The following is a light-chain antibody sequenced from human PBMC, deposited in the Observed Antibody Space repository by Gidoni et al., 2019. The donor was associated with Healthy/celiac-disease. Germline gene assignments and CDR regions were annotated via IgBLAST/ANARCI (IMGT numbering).Light chain of an antibody. J-gene: IGKJ3*01. CDR3: QKYNSAPPFT. V-gene: IGKV1-27*01. CDR1: QGISNY. Sequence: DIQMTPSPSSLSASVGDRVTITCRARQGISNYLAWDQQKPGKVPKPLIYAASTLQSGVPSRFSGSGSGTDFTLTISSLQPEDVATYYCQKYNSAPPFTFGPGTKVDIK. CDR2: AAS.